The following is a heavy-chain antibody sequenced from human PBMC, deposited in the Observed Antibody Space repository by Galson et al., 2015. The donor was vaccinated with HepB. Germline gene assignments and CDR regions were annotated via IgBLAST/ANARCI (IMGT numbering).Heavy chain of an antibody. D-gene: IGHD3-10*01. CDR2: ISGAGGST. V-gene: IGHV3-23*01. CDR3: AKGSDYCGSGTYHNGALYSDH. J-gene: IGHJ4*02. Sequence: SLRLSCAGSGFGFGHYAMSWARQAPGKGLEWLSAISGAGGSTYCANSVRGRFTIARDNSKNTLYLQMNGLRAEDTAVYYCAKGSDYCGSGTYHNGALYSDHWGQGTLVTVSS. CDR1: GFGFGHYA.